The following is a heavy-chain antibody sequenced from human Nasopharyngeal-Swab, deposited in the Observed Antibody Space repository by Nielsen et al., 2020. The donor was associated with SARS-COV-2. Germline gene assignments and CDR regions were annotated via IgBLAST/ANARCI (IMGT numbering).Heavy chain of an antibody. J-gene: IGHJ6*03. CDR1: GFPFSSYA. Sequence: LSLTCAASGFPFSSYAMSWVRQAPGKGLEWVSAISGSGGSTYYADSVKGRFTISRDNSKNTLYLQMNSLRAEDTAVYYCAKLGCSGGSCYRMLDYYYYYMDVWGKGTTVTVSS. V-gene: IGHV3-23*01. D-gene: IGHD2-15*01. CDR2: ISGSGGST. CDR3: AKLGCSGGSCYRMLDYYYYYMDV.